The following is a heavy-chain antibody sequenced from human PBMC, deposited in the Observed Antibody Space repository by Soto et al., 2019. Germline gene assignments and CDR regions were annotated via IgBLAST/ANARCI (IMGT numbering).Heavy chain of an antibody. Sequence: PSETLSLTCTVSGGSISSSRCHWGWIRQPPGKGLEWIASIKYSGTTFYNPSLKSRVTISVDRSKNQFSLKLSSVTAADTAVYYCARGMTRVTTFAYWGQGTLVSV. J-gene: IGHJ4*02. V-gene: IGHV4-39*07. CDR2: IKYSGTT. CDR1: GGSISSSRCH. D-gene: IGHD4-4*01. CDR3: ARGMTRVTTFAY.